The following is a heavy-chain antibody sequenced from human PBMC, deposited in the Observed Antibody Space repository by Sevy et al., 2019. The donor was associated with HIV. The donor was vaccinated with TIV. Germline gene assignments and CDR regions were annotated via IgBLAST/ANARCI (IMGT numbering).Heavy chain of an antibody. V-gene: IGHV3-30-3*01. CDR2: ISYDGISK. J-gene: IGHJ1*01. CDR3: ALERLSSDVAEYFQN. CDR1: GFTFSSYS. Sequence: GGSLRLSCATSGFTFSSYSMHWVRQAPGKGLEWVATISYDGISKHYAASVKGRFTISRDNFKNSLSLQMNSLRAEDTAVYFCALERLSSDVAEYFQNWGQGTLVTVSS. D-gene: IGHD1-1*01.